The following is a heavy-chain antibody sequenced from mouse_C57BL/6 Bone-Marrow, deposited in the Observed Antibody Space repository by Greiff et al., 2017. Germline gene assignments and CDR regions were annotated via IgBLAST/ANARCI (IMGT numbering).Heavy chain of an antibody. J-gene: IGHJ3*01. CDR3: TYGYDWFAY. CDR2: IDPENGDT. CDR1: GFNIKDDH. Sequence: VQLQQSGAELVRPGASVKLSCTASGFNIKDDHMHWVKQRPEQGLEWIGWIDPENGDTEYASKFQGKATITADTSSNTAYLQLSSLTSEDTAVYYCTYGYDWFAYWGQGTLVTVSA. D-gene: IGHD2-2*01. V-gene: IGHV14-4*01.